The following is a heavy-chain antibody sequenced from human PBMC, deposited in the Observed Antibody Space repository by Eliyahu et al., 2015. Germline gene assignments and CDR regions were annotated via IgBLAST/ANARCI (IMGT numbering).Heavy chain of an antibody. V-gene: IGHV3-66*01. CDR3: ARGVAVAGTFDY. D-gene: IGHD6-19*01. J-gene: IGHJ4*02. CDR1: GFTXSSNX. Sequence: EVQLVESGGGLVQPGGSLRLSCAASGFTXSSNXMSWVRQAPGKGLEWVSVIYSGGSTYYADSVKGRFTISRDNSKNTLYLQINSLTAEDTAVYYCARGVAVAGTFDYWGQGTLVTVSS. CDR2: IYSGGST.